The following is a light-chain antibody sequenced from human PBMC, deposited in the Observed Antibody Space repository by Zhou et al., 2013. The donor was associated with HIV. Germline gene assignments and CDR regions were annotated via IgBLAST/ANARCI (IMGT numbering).Light chain of an antibody. CDR1: QSISSS. Sequence: DIQMTQSPSSLSASVGDRVTITCRASQSISSSLNWYQQKPGKAPKLMIFDTSKLEEGVPSRFRGSGSGTSFIFTITSLQPEDTGTYFCQQYNELPLTFGGGTTLEI. V-gene: IGKV1-33*01. CDR3: QQYNELPLT. J-gene: IGKJ4*01. CDR2: DTS.